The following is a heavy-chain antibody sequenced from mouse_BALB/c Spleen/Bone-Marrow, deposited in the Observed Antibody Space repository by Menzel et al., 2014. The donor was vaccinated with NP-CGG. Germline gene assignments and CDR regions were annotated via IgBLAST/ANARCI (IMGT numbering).Heavy chain of an antibody. CDR3: ARDTGELHFDS. V-gene: IGHV7-3*02. Sequence: EVHLVVSGGCLVQPGGCLRLSCATSGFTFTDYYMNWVRQPPGKALEWLAFIRNKANGYTIEYSASVKGQFTISRDNSQSILYLQMNTLRPADSATYYCARDTGELHFDSWGQGTTLTVSS. CDR2: IRNKANGYTI. CDR1: GFTFTDYY. J-gene: IGHJ2*01.